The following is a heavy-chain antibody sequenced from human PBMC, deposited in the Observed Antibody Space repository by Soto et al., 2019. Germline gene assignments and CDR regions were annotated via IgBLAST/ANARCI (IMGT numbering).Heavy chain of an antibody. J-gene: IGHJ4*02. Sequence: SETLSLTCAVYGGSFSGYYWSWIRQPPGKGLEWIGEINHSGSTNYNPSLKSRVTISVDTSKNQFSLKLSSVTAADTAVYYCARAWRYYYDSSGYYPPLVWGQGTLVTVSS. CDR1: GGSFSGYY. CDR2: INHSGST. V-gene: IGHV4-34*01. D-gene: IGHD3-22*01. CDR3: ARAWRYYYDSSGYYPPLV.